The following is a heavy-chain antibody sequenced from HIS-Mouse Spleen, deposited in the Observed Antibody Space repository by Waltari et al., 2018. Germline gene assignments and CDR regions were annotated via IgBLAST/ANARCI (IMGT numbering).Heavy chain of an antibody. CDR1: GSTFSSYW. V-gene: IGHV3-7*01. D-gene: IGHD4-17*01. CDR2: IKQDGSEK. CDR3: AREPHYGGNSHFDY. Sequence: EVQLVESGGGLVQPGGSLRLSCAASGSTFSSYWMTWVVRAPGKGREWVANIKQDGSEKYYVDSVKGRFTISRDNAKNSLYLQMNSLRAEDTAVYYCAREPHYGGNSHFDYWGQGTLVTVSS. J-gene: IGHJ4*02.